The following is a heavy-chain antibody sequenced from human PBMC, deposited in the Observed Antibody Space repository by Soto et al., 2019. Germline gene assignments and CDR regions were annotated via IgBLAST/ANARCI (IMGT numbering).Heavy chain of an antibody. J-gene: IGHJ6*02. Sequence: GESLKISCKGYGYSFTSYWIGWVRQMPGKGLEWMGIIYPGDSDTRYSPSFQGQVTISADKSISTAYLQWSSLKASDTAMYYCASTRGYSYGYHYYYGMDVWGQGTTVTVSS. CDR2: IYPGDSDT. CDR3: ASTRGYSYGYHYYYGMDV. CDR1: GYSFTSYW. V-gene: IGHV5-51*01. D-gene: IGHD5-18*01.